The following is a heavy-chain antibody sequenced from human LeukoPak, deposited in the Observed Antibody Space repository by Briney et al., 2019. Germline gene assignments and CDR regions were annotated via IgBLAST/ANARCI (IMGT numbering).Heavy chain of an antibody. Sequence: GGSLRLSCAVSGFTFSSSWMHWVRQAPGKGLVWVSHIKTDGSTTAYADSVKGRFTISRDNAKNTLYLQMNSLRAEDTGVYYCARGNQQLPRPTPDYWGQGTLVTVSS. CDR1: GFTFSSSW. CDR2: IKTDGSTT. D-gene: IGHD2-2*01. V-gene: IGHV3-74*01. J-gene: IGHJ4*02. CDR3: ARGNQQLPRPTPDY.